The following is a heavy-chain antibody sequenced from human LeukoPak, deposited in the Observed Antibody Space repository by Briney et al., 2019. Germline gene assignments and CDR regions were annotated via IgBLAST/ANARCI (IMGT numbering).Heavy chain of an antibody. Sequence: SETLSLTCSVSVCSISSGIYYWSWIRQPAGKGLEWSGRIYTSGCTNSHPSLHNRVTKIVDTSKNQFSLKLSSVTAAVSARYYCASETLMVYGHDYWGQGTLVTVSS. CDR3: ASETLMVYGHDY. CDR2: IYTSGCT. J-gene: IGHJ4*02. CDR1: VCSISSGIYY. D-gene: IGHD2-8*01. V-gene: IGHV4-61*02.